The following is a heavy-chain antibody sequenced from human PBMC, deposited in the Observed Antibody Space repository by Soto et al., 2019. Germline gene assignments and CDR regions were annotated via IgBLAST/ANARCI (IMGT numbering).Heavy chain of an antibody. CDR3: ARTILAPAALGSMDV. V-gene: IGHV4-31*03. CDR2: IYYSGST. D-gene: IGHD2-2*01. J-gene: IGHJ6*02. CDR1: GGSISSGGYY. Sequence: QVQLQESGPGLVKPSQTLSLTCTVSGGSISSGGYYWSWIRQHPGKGLEWIGYIYYSGSTYYNPSLKSRVTISVDTSKNQFSLKLSSVTAADTAVYYCARTILAPAALGSMDVWGQGTTVTVSS.